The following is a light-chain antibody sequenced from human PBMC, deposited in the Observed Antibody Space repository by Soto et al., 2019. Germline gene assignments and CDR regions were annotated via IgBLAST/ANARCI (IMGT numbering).Light chain of an antibody. J-gene: IGKJ1*01. Sequence: IPLTHSPSSLSASLLDRVNVXYRASQGIGTYLVWYQQKSGKAPTVLIYASSTLQTGVPSRFSGSGSGTDFSLTISSLHPEDVATYYCQQVDSYPRTFGQGTKVDIK. CDR3: QQVDSYPRT. CDR2: ASS. V-gene: IGKV1-9*01. CDR1: QGIGTY.